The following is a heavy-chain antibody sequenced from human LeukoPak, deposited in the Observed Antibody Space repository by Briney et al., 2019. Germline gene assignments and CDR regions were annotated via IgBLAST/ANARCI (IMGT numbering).Heavy chain of an antibody. D-gene: IGHD3-10*02. CDR1: GFTFTNHD. V-gene: IGHV3-13*01. J-gene: IGHJ6*04. CDR2: IGTAGRT. CDR3: AELGITMIGGV. Sequence: QAGGSLRLSCAASGFTFTNHDMHWVRQATGKGLEWVSAIGTAGRTYYADSVRGRFIISRENAKNSFYLQLNSLRVEDTAVYYCAELGITMIGGVWGKGTTVTISS.